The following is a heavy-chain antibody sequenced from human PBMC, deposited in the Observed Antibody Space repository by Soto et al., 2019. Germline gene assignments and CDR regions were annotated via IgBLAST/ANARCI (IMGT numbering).Heavy chain of an antibody. V-gene: IGHV5-51*01. CDR2: IYPGDSDT. CDR3: ARPGRLQIGGWYDAFDI. J-gene: IGHJ3*02. CDR1: GYSFTSYW. Sequence: GESLKISCKGSGYSFTSYWIGWVRQMPGKGLEWMGIIYPGDSDTKYSPSFEGQVTISADKSISTAYLQWSSLRASDTAMYYCARPGRLQIGGWYDAFDIWGQGTMVTVSS. D-gene: IGHD6-19*01.